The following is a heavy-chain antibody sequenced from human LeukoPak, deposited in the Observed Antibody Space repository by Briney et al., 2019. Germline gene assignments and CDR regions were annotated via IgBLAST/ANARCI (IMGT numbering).Heavy chain of an antibody. J-gene: IGHJ3*02. CDR1: GFTFGDYA. CDR3: TRVQVGVGAMAAFDI. Sequence: GGSLRLSCTASGFTFGDYAMSWVRQAPGKGLEWVGFIRSKAYGGTAEYAASVKGRLSISRDDSKSIAYLQMNSLKSEDTAVYYCTRVQVGVGAMAAFDIWGQGTMVTVSS. V-gene: IGHV3-49*04. D-gene: IGHD2-15*01. CDR2: IRSKAYGGTA.